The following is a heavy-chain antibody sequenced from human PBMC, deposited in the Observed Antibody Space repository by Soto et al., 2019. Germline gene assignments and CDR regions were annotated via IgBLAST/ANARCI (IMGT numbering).Heavy chain of an antibody. CDR3: ASGEKYCSGGTCYSRFDY. D-gene: IGHD2-15*01. CDR1: GDTFSNYV. CDR2: FILIFGSP. Sequence: ASVKVSCKASGDTFSNYVISWVRQAPGQGLEWMGGFILIFGSPNYAQKFQGRVTITADEYTSTAYMELSSLRSEDTAVYYCASGEKYCSGGTCYSRFDYWGQGTLVTVSS. V-gene: IGHV1-69*13. J-gene: IGHJ4*02.